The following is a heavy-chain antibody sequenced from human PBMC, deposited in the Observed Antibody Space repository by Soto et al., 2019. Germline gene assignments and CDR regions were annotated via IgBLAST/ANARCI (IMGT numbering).Heavy chain of an antibody. Sequence: NPSETLSLTCTVSGGSISSGGYYWSWIRQHPGKGLEWIGYIYYSGSTYYNPSLKGRVTISVDTSKNQFSLKLGSVTAADTAVYYCSRGGGISSYYYYGMDVWGQGTTVTVSS. J-gene: IGHJ6*02. CDR2: IYYSGST. CDR3: SRGGGISSYYYYGMDV. D-gene: IGHD1-26*01. V-gene: IGHV4-31*03. CDR1: GGSISSGGYY.